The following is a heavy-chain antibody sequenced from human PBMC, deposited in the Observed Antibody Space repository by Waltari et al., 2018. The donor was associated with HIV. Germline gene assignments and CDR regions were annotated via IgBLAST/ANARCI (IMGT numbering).Heavy chain of an antibody. J-gene: IGHJ5*01. Sequence: HVQLQASGPGRVRPAETLSLTCSVSGGSIGSYYWSWVRQSPDKGLEWIGYVFFSGAAEYSPSLKSRATLSVDTARNRVFLKLRSVSVADTAIYYCARARGDYGYAMDAWDRGIMVTVAA. D-gene: IGHD4-17*01. CDR2: VFFSGAA. CDR3: ARARGDYGYAMDA. V-gene: IGHV4-59*13. CDR1: GGSIGSYY.